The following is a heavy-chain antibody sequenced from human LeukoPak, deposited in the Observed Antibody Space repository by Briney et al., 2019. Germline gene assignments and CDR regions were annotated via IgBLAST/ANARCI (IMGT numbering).Heavy chain of an antibody. CDR3: AGGPDYYRDAFDI. Sequence: ASVKVSCKTSGYTFTSYDITWVRQAPGQGLEWMGWISAYNGNTNYAQKLQGRVTMTTDTSTSTAYMELSSLRSEDTAVYYCAGGPDYYRDAFDIWGQGTMVTVSS. CDR1: GYTFTSYD. D-gene: IGHD3-10*01. CDR2: ISAYNGNT. J-gene: IGHJ3*02. V-gene: IGHV1-18*01.